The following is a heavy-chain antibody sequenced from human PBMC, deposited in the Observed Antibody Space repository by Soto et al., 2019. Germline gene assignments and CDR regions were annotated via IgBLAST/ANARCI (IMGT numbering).Heavy chain of an antibody. J-gene: IGHJ4*02. CDR3: AGVPWRYSSGWLRVGDY. Sequence: GGSLRLSCAASGFTFSDYYMSWIRQAPGKGLEWVSYISSSGSTIYYADSVKGRFTISRDNAKNSLYLQMNSLRAEDTAVYYCAGVPWRYSSGWLRVGDYWGQGTLVTVSS. D-gene: IGHD6-19*01. V-gene: IGHV3-11*01. CDR1: GFTFSDYY. CDR2: ISSSGSTI.